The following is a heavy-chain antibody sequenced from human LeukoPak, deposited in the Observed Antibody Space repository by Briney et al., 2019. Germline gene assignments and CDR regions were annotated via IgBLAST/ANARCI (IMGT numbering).Heavy chain of an antibody. J-gene: IGHJ4*02. D-gene: IGHD6-19*01. V-gene: IGHV1-46*01. CDR1: GYTFTSYY. CDR3: ARRSREQWLVRRGAPLDY. Sequence: ASMKVSCKASGYTFTSYYMHWVRQAPGQGLEWMGIINPSGGSTSYAQKFQGRVTMTRDTSTSTVYMELSSLRSEDTAVYYCARRSREQWLVRRGAPLDYWGQGTLVTVSS. CDR2: INPSGGST.